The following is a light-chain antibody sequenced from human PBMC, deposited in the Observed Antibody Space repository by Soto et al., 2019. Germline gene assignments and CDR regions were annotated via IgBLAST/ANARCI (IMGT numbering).Light chain of an antibody. CDR1: QSVNSNH. V-gene: IGKV3-20*01. Sequence: ELVLTQSPCTLSLSPGERATLSCRAGQSVNSNHLAWYQQKPGQAPRLLIYVASSRATGIPDRFSGSGSGTDFTLTINRLEPEDFAVYYCQQYGGSSWTFGQGTKVEIK. J-gene: IGKJ1*01. CDR2: VAS. CDR3: QQYGGSSWT.